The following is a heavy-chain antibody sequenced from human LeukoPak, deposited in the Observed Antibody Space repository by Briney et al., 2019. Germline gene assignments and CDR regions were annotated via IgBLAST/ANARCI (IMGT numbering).Heavy chain of an antibody. CDR2: IYYSGST. J-gene: IGHJ3*02. CDR1: GGSISSGGYY. V-gene: IGHV4-31*03. CDR3: ARGQSGYDSGRAFDI. Sequence: SETLSLTCTVSGGSISSGGYYWSWIRQHPGKGLEWIGYIYYSGSTYYNPSLKSRVTISVDTSKNQFSLTLSSVTAADTAVYYCARGQSGYDSGRAFDIWGQGTMVTVSS. D-gene: IGHD5-12*01.